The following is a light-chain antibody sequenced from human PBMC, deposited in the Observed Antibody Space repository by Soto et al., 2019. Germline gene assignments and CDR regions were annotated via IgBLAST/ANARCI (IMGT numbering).Light chain of an antibody. CDR1: HSISRT. Sequence: EIVLTQSPDTLSVSPGERATLSCRASHSISRTLAWYQQKSDQPPRLLIYDASTRATGFPARFSGSGSGTEFTLTISSLQSEDFAVYYCHQYNNWPLTFGGGTTVEIK. CDR2: DAS. J-gene: IGKJ4*01. CDR3: HQYNNWPLT. V-gene: IGKV3D-15*01.